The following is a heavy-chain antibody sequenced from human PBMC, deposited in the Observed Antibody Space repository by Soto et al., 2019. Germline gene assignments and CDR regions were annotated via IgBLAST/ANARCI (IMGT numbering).Heavy chain of an antibody. Sequence: ASVKVSCKVSGYTLTELSMHWVRQAPGKGLEWMGSFDPEDGETIYAQKFQGRVTMTEDTSTDTAYMELSSLRSEDTAVYYCATGGGGTAYYYGMDVWGQGTTVTVSS. V-gene: IGHV1-24*01. D-gene: IGHD1-1*01. CDR2: FDPEDGET. J-gene: IGHJ6*02. CDR3: ATGGGGTAYYYGMDV. CDR1: GYTLTELS.